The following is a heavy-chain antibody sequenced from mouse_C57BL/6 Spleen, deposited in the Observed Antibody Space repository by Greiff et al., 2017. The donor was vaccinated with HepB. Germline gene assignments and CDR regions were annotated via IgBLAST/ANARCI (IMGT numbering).Heavy chain of an antibody. CDR1: GYSITSGYY. J-gene: IGHJ2*01. D-gene: IGHD1-1*02. CDR3: AREGGGSVDY. CDR2: ISYDGSN. V-gene: IGHV3-6*01. Sequence: EVQRVESGPGLVKPSQSLSLTCSVTGYSITSGYYWNWIRQFPGNKLEWMGYISYDGSNNYNPSLKNRISITRDTSKNQFFLKLNSVTTEDTATYYCAREGGGSVDYWGQGTTLTVSS.